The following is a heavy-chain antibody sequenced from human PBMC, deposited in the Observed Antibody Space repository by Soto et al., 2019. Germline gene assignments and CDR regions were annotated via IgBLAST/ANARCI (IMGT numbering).Heavy chain of an antibody. J-gene: IGHJ4*02. CDR2: IIPILGIA. Sequence: QVQLVQSGAEVKKPGSSVKVSCKASGGTFSSYTISWVRQAPGQGLEWMGRIIPILGIANYAQKFRGRVTITADKSTSTAYMELSSLRSEDTAVYYCASCSGGSCYSGYFDYWGQGTLVTVSS. D-gene: IGHD2-15*01. CDR1: GGTFSSYT. V-gene: IGHV1-69*02. CDR3: ASCSGGSCYSGYFDY.